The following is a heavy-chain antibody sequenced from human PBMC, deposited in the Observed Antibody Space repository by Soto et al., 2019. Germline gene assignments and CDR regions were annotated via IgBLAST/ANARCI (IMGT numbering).Heavy chain of an antibody. CDR1: GFTFSSDA. Sequence: EVQLLESGGGLVQPGGSLRLSCAASGFTFSSDAMSWVRQAPGKGLEWVSAIRGSGGSTYYADSVKGRFTISRDNSKDTLYLQMNSLRAEDTSVDYCAKWSRATVENNYFDYWGQGTLVTVSS. CDR2: IRGSGGST. J-gene: IGHJ4*02. D-gene: IGHD4-17*01. CDR3: AKWSRATVENNYFDY. V-gene: IGHV3-23*01.